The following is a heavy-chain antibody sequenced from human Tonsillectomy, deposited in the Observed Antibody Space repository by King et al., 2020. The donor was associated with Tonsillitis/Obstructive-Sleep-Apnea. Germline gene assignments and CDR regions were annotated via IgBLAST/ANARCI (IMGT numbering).Heavy chain of an antibody. CDR2: IYSGHSDT. Sequence: QLVQSGAEVKKPGESLNVSCKASGYSFTNYWIGWVRQMPGKGLEWMGIIYSGHSDTRYSTSFQGQVTISADKSGNAAYLQWSRLKASDTAMYYCARQRDDFWSGSYYYMDVWGKGTTVTVSS. V-gene: IGHV5-51*01. D-gene: IGHD3-3*01. CDR1: GYSFTNYW. J-gene: IGHJ6*03. CDR3: ARQRDDFWSGSYYYMDV.